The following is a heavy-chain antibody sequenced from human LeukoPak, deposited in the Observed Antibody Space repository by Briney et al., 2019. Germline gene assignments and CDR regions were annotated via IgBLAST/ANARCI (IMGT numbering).Heavy chain of an antibody. Sequence: GGSLRLSCAASGFTFSSYAMSWVRQAPGKGLEWVSAISGSGGSTYYADSVKGRFTISRDNSKNTLYLRMNSLRAEDTAVYYCAKVAGAAGTWYYYYGMDVWGQGTTVTVSS. V-gene: IGHV3-23*01. J-gene: IGHJ6*02. CDR2: ISGSGGST. CDR1: GFTFSSYA. CDR3: AKVAGAAGTWYYYYGMDV. D-gene: IGHD6-13*01.